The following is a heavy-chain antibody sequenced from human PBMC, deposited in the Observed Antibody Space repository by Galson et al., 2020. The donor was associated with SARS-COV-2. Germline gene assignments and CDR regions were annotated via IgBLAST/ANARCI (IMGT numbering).Heavy chain of an antibody. Sequence: SGHTLVQPTQTLTLTCTFSGFPLNTDGVAVTWIRQPPGKALEWLPIIFWDDDKRFSPSLESRLTITRDTSKNQVVLTMTNMDPVDTATYFCAHITDPTTSVDDWGQGTLVTVSS. CDR1: GFPLNTDGVA. D-gene: IGHD1-26*01. V-gene: IGHV2-5*02. J-gene: IGHJ4*02. CDR3: AHITDPTTSVDD. CDR2: IFWDDDK.